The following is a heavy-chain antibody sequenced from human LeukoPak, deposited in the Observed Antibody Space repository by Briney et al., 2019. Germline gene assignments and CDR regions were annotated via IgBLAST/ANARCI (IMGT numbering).Heavy chain of an antibody. J-gene: IGHJ6*03. D-gene: IGHD3-10*01. V-gene: IGHV3-15*01. Sequence: PGGSLRLSCAASGVTFSSYAMHWVRQAPAKGLEWVGRIKTKSEGGTTDYAAPAKGRFTISRDDSKNALFLQMDSLKSDDTAMYYCTTEFKELGSFFYFYYMDVWGTGTTVTISS. CDR1: GVTFSSYA. CDR2: IKTKSEGGTT. CDR3: TTEFKELGSFFYFYYMDV.